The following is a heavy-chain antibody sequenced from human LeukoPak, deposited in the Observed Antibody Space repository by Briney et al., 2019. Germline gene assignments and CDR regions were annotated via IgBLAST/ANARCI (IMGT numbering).Heavy chain of an antibody. J-gene: IGHJ4*02. D-gene: IGHD6-13*01. CDR2: IKQAGSEK. V-gene: IGHV3-7*01. CDR3: ARAHIWAAAAGNFDY. Sequence: GGALRVSRAGSGVTVSGLLVSGGPPGPREGPGGVAHIKQAGSEKYYVESVKGRFTISRDNPKNSQYLQMNSLRAEDMAVYYCARAHIWAAAAGNFDYWGQGTLVTVSS. CDR1: GVTVSGLL.